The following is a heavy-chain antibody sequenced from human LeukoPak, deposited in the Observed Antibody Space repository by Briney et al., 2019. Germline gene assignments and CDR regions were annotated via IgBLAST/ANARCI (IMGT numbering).Heavy chain of an antibody. V-gene: IGHV5-51*01. CDR3: ARAWNLDY. D-gene: IGHD1-1*01. CDR1: GSIFTNYW. CDR2: INPSDSDT. J-gene: IGHJ4*02. Sequence: GASLQICCKGSGSIFTNYWIAWVRQLPGRGLEWMVIINPSDSDTRYSPSFQGHVTISADKSISTAYLQWSSLKASDSAMYYCARAWNLDYWGQGTLVTVSS.